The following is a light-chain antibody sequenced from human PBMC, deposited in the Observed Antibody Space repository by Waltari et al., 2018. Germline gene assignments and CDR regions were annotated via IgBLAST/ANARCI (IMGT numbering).Light chain of an antibody. V-gene: IGKV1-6*02. J-gene: IGKJ1*01. CDR2: GAS. CDR3: LQDYIYPRT. CDR1: PDIRVD. Sequence: AIQLTQSPSSLSASVGDKVTITFRASPDIRVDLAWYQQNPGKAPKLLIYGASSLQSGVPSRFSGGASGSDFTLTISSLQPEDSATYYCLQDYIYPRTFGQGTKVELK.